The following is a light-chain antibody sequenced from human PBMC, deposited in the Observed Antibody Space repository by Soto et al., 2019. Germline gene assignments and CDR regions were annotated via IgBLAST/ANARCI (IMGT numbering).Light chain of an antibody. CDR3: SSYTTSNTLV. CDR1: SSDVGAYTY. V-gene: IGLV2-14*01. J-gene: IGLJ2*01. CDR2: EVS. Sequence: QSALTQPASVSGSPGQSITISCTGTSSDVGAYTYVSWYQQHPGKAPKLMIFEVSDRPSGVPNRFSGSKSGNTASLTISGLQAEDEADYSCSSYTTSNTLVFGGGTKLTVL.